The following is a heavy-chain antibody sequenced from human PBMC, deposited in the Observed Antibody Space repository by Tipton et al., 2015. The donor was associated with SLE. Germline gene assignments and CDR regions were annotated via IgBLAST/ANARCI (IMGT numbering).Heavy chain of an antibody. CDR1: GGSISSHY. J-gene: IGHJ2*01. Sequence: TLSLTCTVSGGSISSHYWSWIRRPPGKALAWIAYINYIGSTHYNPSPKSRVTMSVDTSKNQFSLKLSSVTAADTAVYYCAREFLNPVTTVHYYFDLWGRGTLVTVSS. CDR2: INYIGST. D-gene: IGHD4-11*01. CDR3: AREFLNPVTTVHYYFDL. V-gene: IGHV4-59*11.